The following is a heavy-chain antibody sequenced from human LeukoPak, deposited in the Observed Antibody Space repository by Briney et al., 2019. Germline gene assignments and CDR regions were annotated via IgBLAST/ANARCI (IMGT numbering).Heavy chain of an antibody. J-gene: IGHJ5*02. D-gene: IGHD6-19*01. Sequence: GGSLRLSCAASGFTFSSYSMNWVRQAPGKGLEWVSSISSSSSYIYYADSVKGRFTISRDNAKNSLYLQMNSLRAEDTAVYYCAREIAVAGTGVLNWFDRWGQGTLVTVSS. V-gene: IGHV3-21*01. CDR1: GFTFSSYS. CDR2: ISSSSSYI. CDR3: AREIAVAGTGVLNWFDR.